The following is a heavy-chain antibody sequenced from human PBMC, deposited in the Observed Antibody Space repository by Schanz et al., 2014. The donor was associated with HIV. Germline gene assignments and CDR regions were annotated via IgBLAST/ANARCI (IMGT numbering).Heavy chain of an antibody. CDR1: GFTFSDYW. CDR2: INHDGSVK. J-gene: IGHJ4*02. CDR3: ARRQWVAXXY. Sequence: EVQLVESGGGLVQPGGSLRLSCAASGFTFSDYWMSWVRQAPGKGLEWVANINHDGSVKGYLASVKGRVTISRDNAKNSLYLQMDXXXXXXTAVYYCARRQWVAXXYWGQGTLVTVSS. D-gene: IGHD6-19*01. V-gene: IGHV3-7*01.